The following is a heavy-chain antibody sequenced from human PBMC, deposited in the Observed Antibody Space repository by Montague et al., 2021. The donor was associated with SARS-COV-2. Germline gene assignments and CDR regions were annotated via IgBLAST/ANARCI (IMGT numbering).Heavy chain of an antibody. CDR2: IYYSGST. CDR1: GGSISSYY. Sequence: SETLSLTCTVSGGSISSYYWSWIRQPPGKGLEWIGYIYYSGSTNYNTSLKSRVTISVDTSKNQFSPKLSSVTTADTAVYYCASDSHYYDSSGHFDYWGQGTLVTVSS. D-gene: IGHD3-22*01. J-gene: IGHJ4*03. CDR3: ASDSHYYDSSGHFDY. V-gene: IGHV4-59*13.